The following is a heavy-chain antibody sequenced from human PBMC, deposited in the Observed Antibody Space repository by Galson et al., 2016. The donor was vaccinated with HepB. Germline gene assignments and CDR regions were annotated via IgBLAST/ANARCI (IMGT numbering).Heavy chain of an antibody. CDR1: DDSLFRSRYS. D-gene: IGHD2-15*01. J-gene: IGHJ4*02. CDR3: ARQLRYCSGDYCPAGGNFDY. CDR2: VDYSGSS. V-gene: IGHV4-39*01. Sequence: ETLSLTCSVSDDSLFRSRYSWAWIRQSPGKGLEWIGTVDYSGSSYFNPSLERRVTISVDTSRDHFSLKLSSVTATDTAVYYCARQLRYCSGDYCPAGGNFDYWGQGALVSVSS.